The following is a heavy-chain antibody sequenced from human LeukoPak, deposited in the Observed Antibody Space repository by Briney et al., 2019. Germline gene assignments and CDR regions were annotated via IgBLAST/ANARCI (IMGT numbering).Heavy chain of an antibody. CDR2: IYHSGST. Sequence: PSETLSLTCAVSGGSISSSNWWSWVRQPPGKGLEWIGEIYHSGSTNYNPSLKSRVTISVDKSKNQFSLKLSSVTAADTAVYYCARSGWSPEHPPDYWGQGTLVTVSS. D-gene: IGHD6-19*01. CDR1: GGSISSSNW. CDR3: ARSGWSPEHPPDY. V-gene: IGHV4-4*02. J-gene: IGHJ4*02.